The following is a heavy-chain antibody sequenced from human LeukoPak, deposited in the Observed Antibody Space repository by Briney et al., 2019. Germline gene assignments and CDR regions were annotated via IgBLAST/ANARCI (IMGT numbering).Heavy chain of an antibody. V-gene: IGHV3-21*01. J-gene: IGHJ4*02. CDR1: GFTFSSYS. D-gene: IGHD3-10*01. CDR2: ISSSSSYI. Sequence: KAGGSLRLSCAASGFTFSSYSMNWVRQAPGKELEWVSSISSSSSYIYYADSVKGRFTISRDNAKNSLYLQMNSLRAEDTAVYYCARGRNYYGSGSYYNPNFDYWGQGTLVTVSS. CDR3: ARGRNYYGSGSYYNPNFDY.